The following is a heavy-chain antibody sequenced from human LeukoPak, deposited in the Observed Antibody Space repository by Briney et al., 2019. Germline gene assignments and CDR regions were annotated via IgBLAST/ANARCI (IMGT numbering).Heavy chain of an antibody. J-gene: IGHJ4*02. V-gene: IGHV5-51*01. D-gene: IGHD6-13*01. CDR1: GYLFTSYW. CDR2: IHPGDSDT. CDR3: ARRIAGGGVDY. Sequence: GESLKISCKGSGYLFTSYWIGWVRQMPGKGLEWMGVIHPGDSDTRYSPPFQGQVTISADKSISTAYLQWNSLKASDTAMYYCARRIAGGGVDYWGQGTLVTVSS.